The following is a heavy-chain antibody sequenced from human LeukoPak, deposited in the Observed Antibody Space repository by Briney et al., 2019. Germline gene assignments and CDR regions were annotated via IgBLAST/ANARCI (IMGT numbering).Heavy chain of an antibody. CDR1: GFTFDDYG. Sequence: RPGGSLRLSCAASGFTFDDYGMSWVRQAPGKGLEWVSGISASGADTYYPDSVRGRFTISRDNSKNTLYLQMNSLRAEDTAVYYCAKDRGTDSGWSFDYWGQGTLVTVSS. CDR2: ISASGADT. V-gene: IGHV3-23*01. D-gene: IGHD6-19*01. J-gene: IGHJ4*02. CDR3: AKDRGTDSGWSFDY.